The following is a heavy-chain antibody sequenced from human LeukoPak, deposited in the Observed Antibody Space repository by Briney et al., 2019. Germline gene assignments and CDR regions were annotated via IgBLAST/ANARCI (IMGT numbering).Heavy chain of an antibody. CDR1: GYTFTGYY. D-gene: IGHD2-2*02. Sequence: ASVKVSCKASGYTFTGYYMHWVRQAPGQGLEWMGWINPNSGGTNYAQKFQGRVTMTRDTSISTAYMELSRLRSDDTAVYYCASAYCSSTSCYTLGQFDYWGQGTLVTVSS. CDR3: ASAYCSSTSCYTLGQFDY. J-gene: IGHJ4*02. V-gene: IGHV1-2*02. CDR2: INPNSGGT.